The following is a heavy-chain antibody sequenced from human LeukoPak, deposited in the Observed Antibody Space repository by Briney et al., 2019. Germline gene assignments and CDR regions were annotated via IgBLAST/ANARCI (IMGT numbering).Heavy chain of an antibody. CDR2: IYYSGNP. V-gene: IGHV4-31*03. D-gene: IGHD2-15*01. J-gene: IGHJ3*02. CDR1: GGAISGGYY. Sequence: PSGTLSLTCTVSGGAISGGYYWGWIRQPPGKGLEWIGYIYYSGNPFYNPSLRSRVTLSVDTSKGQFSLRLTSMTAADTAVYYCARGELIAAAAHDGFDIWGQGTMVTVSS. CDR3: ARGELIAAAAHDGFDI.